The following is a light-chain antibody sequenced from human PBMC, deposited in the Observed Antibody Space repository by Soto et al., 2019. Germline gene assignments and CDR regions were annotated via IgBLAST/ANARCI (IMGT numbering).Light chain of an antibody. Sequence: DIQMTQSPSSVSASVGDRVTISCQASQGISRSLAWYQQKPGKAPKLLIHKASSLESGVPSRFSGSGSGTEFTLTIRSLQPDDFATYYCQQYNSYSWTFGQGTKVDIK. V-gene: IGKV1-5*03. CDR1: QGISRS. CDR3: QQYNSYSWT. CDR2: KAS. J-gene: IGKJ1*01.